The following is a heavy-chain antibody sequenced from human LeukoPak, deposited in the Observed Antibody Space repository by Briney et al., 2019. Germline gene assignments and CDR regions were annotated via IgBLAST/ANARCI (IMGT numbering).Heavy chain of an antibody. V-gene: IGHV1-2*02. D-gene: IGHD3-3*01. CDR1: GYTITGYY. CDR3: ARDNPFRSDWSPLDV. Sequence: ASVKVSCKASGYTITGYYIHWVRQAPGQGLEWMGWLSPNGGGTNYAQKFQGRVTMTRDTSISTAYMELTSLRSDDTAVYYCARDNPFRSDWSPLDVWGEGTTVTVSS. J-gene: IGHJ6*04. CDR2: LSPNGGGT.